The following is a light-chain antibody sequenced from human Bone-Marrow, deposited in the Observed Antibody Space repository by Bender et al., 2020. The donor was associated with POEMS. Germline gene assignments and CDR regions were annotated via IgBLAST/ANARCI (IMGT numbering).Light chain of an antibody. CDR1: SSDVGGYNY. Sequence: QSALTQPASVSGSPGQSITISCTGTSSDVGGYNYVSWYQQHPGKAPKLMISDVSRRPSGISDRFSGSKSGNTASLPISGLQAEDEADYSCSSYTSRSNYVFGTGTKVTVL. V-gene: IGLV2-14*03. CDR2: DVS. J-gene: IGLJ1*01. CDR3: SSYTSRSNYV.